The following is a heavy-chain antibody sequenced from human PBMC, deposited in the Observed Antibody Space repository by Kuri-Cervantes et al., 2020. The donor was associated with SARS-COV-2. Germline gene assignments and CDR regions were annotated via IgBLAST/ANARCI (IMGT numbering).Heavy chain of an antibody. D-gene: IGHD1-1*01. V-gene: IGHV4-39*07. CDR1: GGSISSSSYY. J-gene: IGHJ4*02. Sequence: GSLRLSCTVSGGSISSSSYYWGWIRQPPGKGLEWIGSIYHSGSTYYNPSLKSRVTISVDTSKNQFSLKLSSVTAADTAVYYCARDTTGLQYYFDYWGQGTLVTVSS. CDR3: ARDTTGLQYYFDY. CDR2: IYHSGST.